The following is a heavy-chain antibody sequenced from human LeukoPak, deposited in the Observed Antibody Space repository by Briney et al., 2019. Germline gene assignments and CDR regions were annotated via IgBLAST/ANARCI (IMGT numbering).Heavy chain of an antibody. J-gene: IGHJ4*02. Sequence: GGSLRLSCAASGFTFRRYGMIWVRQAPGKGLEWVSVISGSGGSTYYGDSVKGRFTISRDNSKNTLYLQMNSLRAEDTALYYCARYRYCSGGSSYSPFDYWGQGTLVTVSS. D-gene: IGHD2-15*01. CDR1: GFTFRRYG. CDR3: ARYRYCSGGSSYSPFDY. CDR2: ISGSGGST. V-gene: IGHV3-23*01.